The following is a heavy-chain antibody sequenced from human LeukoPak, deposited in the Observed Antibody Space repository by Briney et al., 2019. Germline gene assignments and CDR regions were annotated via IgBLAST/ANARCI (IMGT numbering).Heavy chain of an antibody. CDR2: ISSNGGST. J-gene: IGHJ5*02. Sequence: GRSLRLSCAASGFTFSNYAMHWVRQAPGKGLEYVSAISSNGGSTYYADSVKGRFTISRDNSKNTLYLQMSSLRAEDTAVYYCVKGPRYYYGSGNWSDPWGQGTLVTVSS. CDR3: VKGPRYYYGSGNWSDP. CDR1: GFTFSNYA. D-gene: IGHD3-10*01. V-gene: IGHV3-64D*09.